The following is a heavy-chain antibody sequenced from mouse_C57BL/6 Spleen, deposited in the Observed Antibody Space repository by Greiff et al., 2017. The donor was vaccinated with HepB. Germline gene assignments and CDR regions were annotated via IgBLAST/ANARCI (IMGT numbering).Heavy chain of an antibody. Sequence: VKVVESGPGLVQPSQSLSITCTVSGFSLTSYGVHWVRQSPGKGLEWLGVIWSGGSTDYNAAFISRLSISKDNSKSQVFFKMNSLQADDTAIYYCARNSNYGDYFDYWGQGTTLTVSS. J-gene: IGHJ2*01. D-gene: IGHD2-5*01. CDR1: GFSLTSYG. CDR2: IWSGGST. V-gene: IGHV2-2*01. CDR3: ARNSNYGDYFDY.